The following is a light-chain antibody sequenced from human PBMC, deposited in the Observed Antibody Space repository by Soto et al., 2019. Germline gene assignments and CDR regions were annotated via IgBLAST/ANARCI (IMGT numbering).Light chain of an antibody. Sequence: EIVMTQSPATLSVSPGERATLSCRASQNVRNNLAWYQQKPGQAPRLLIYGASSRATGIPARFSGTGSGTEFTLTISSLQSEDFALYYCQQYNDWPLTFGQGTKVDIK. CDR1: QNVRNN. V-gene: IGKV3-15*01. CDR3: QQYNDWPLT. CDR2: GAS. J-gene: IGKJ1*01.